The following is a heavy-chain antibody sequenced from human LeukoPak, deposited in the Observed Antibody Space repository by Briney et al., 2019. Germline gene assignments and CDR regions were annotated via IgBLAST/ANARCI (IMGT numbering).Heavy chain of an antibody. V-gene: IGHV3-23*01. CDR3: AITGGYGSGSSG. CDR2: ISGSGGNT. CDR1: GFTFSSYG. J-gene: IGHJ4*02. Sequence: HTGGSLRLSCAASGFTFSSYGMSWVRQAPGKGLEWVSAISGSGGNTYYADSVKGRFTISRDNSKNTLYLQMNGLRAEDTAVYYCAITGGYGSGSSGWGQGTLVTVSS. D-gene: IGHD3-10*01.